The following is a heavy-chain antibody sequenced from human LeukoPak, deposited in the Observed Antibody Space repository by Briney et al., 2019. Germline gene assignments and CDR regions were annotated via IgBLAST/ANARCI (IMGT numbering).Heavy chain of an antibody. CDR2: ISSSGTTI. CDR1: GFTFSDYY. V-gene: IGHV3-11*04. CDR3: ARDKSSGWLRLDY. Sequence: GGSLRLSCAASGFTFSDYYMSWIRQAPGKGLEWVSYISSSGTTIYYADSVKGRFTISRDNSKNALYLQMNSLRAEDTAVYYCARDKSSGWLRLDYWGQGTLVTVSS. J-gene: IGHJ4*02. D-gene: IGHD6-19*01.